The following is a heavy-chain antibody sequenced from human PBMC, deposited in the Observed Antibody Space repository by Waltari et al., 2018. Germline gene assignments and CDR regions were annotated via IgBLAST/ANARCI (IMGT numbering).Heavy chain of an antibody. CDR2: IYPGDSDT. D-gene: IGHD3-22*01. CDR3: ARNYYDSSGYYYEYFQH. V-gene: IGHV5-51*01. CDR1: GYSFTSYW. J-gene: IGHJ1*01. Sequence: EVQLVQSGAEVKKPGESLKISCKGSGYSFTSYWIGWVRQMPGKGLEWMGIIYPGDSDTSYSPSFQGQVTISADKSISTAYLQWSSLKASDTAMYYCARNYYDSSGYYYEYFQHWGQGTLVTVSS.